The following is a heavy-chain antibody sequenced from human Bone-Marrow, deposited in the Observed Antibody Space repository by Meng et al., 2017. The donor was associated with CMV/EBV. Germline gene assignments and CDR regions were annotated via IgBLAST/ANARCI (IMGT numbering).Heavy chain of an antibody. CDR2: ISAYNGNT. V-gene: IGHV1-18*01. D-gene: IGHD3-10*01. CDR3: ARDGPFGELFLYFDY. Sequence: QVQLVQSGAEVKKPGASGKFSCKASGYTFTSYGISWVRQAPGQGLEWMGWISAYNGNTNYAQKLQGRVTMTTDTSTSTAYMELRSLRSDDTAVYYCARDGPFGELFLYFDYWGQGTLVTVSS. J-gene: IGHJ4*02. CDR1: GYTFTSYG.